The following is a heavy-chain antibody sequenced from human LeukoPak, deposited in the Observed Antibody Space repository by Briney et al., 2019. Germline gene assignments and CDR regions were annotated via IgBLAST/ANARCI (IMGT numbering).Heavy chain of an antibody. CDR1: GFTFTGYY. CDR2: INPNSGGT. V-gene: IGHV1-2*02. D-gene: IGHD5-18*01. J-gene: IGHJ4*02. Sequence: ASVKVSCKASGFTFTGYYMHWVRQAPGQGLEWMGWINPNSGGTNYAQKFQGRVTMTRDTSITTAYMELTSLRSDDTAVYYCAREKGGYSYGYFDYWGQGPLVTVSS. CDR3: AREKGGYSYGYFDY.